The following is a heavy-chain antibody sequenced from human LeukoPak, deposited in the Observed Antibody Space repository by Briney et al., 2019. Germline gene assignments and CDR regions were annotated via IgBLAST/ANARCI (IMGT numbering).Heavy chain of an antibody. V-gene: IGHV1-8*03. J-gene: IGHJ4*02. CDR3: AREDYYDSGSSDY. Sequence: ASVKVSCKASGYTFTSYDINWVRQATGQGLEWMGWMNPNSGNTGYAQKFQGRVTITRNTSISTAYMELSSLRSEDTAIYYCAREDYYDSGSSDYWGQGTLVTVSS. D-gene: IGHD3-22*01. CDR2: MNPNSGNT. CDR1: GYTFTSYD.